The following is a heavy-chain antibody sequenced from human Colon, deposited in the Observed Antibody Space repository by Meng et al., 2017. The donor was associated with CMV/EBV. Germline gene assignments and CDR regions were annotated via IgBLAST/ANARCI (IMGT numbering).Heavy chain of an antibody. CDR3: VTDTIRVRGY. D-gene: IGHD3-9*01. Sequence: GGSLRLSCTASGFTLGDYAMSWVRQAPGKGLEWVANIHPDGDERYYLDSVNGRFTICRDNAKNSLYLQMNSLRVEDTAVDYCVTDTIRVRGYWGQGTLVTVSS. J-gene: IGHJ4*02. CDR2: IHPDGDER. CDR1: GFTLGDYA. V-gene: IGHV3-7*04.